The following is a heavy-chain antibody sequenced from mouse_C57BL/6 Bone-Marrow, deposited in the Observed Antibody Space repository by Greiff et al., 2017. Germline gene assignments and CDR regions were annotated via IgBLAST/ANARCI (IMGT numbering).Heavy chain of an antibody. CDR3: ARYYGYDDFDY. D-gene: IGHD2-2*01. CDR1: GYAFSSSW. Sequence: VQLQQSGPELVKPGASVKISCKASGYAFSSSWMNWVKQRPGKGLEWIGRIYPGDGDTNYNGKFKGKATLTADKSSSTAYMQLSSLTSEDSAVYFCARYYGYDDFDYWGQGTTLTVSS. CDR2: IYPGDGDT. V-gene: IGHV1-82*01. J-gene: IGHJ2*01.